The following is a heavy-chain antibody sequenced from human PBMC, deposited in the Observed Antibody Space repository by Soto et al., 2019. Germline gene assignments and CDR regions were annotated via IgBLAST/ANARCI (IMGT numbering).Heavy chain of an antibody. Sequence: SETLSLTCAVYGGSFSGYYWSWIRQPPGKGLEWIGEINHSGSINYNPSLKSRVTISVDTSKNQFSLKLSSVTAADTAVYYCARVSYCSSTSCYYYYYYGMDVWGQGTTVTVSS. V-gene: IGHV4-34*01. CDR2: INHSGSI. D-gene: IGHD2-2*01. J-gene: IGHJ6*02. CDR1: GGSFSGYY. CDR3: ARVSYCSSTSCYYYYYYGMDV.